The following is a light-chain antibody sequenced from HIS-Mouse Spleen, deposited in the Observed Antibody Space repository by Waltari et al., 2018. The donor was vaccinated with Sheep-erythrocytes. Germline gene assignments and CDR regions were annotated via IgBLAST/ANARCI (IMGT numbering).Light chain of an antibody. V-gene: IGLV3-1*01. J-gene: IGLJ2*01. Sequence: SYELTQPPSVSVPPGQAASITCSGHKLGDKYACWYQQKPGQSPVLVIYQASKRPSGIPERFSGSNSGNTATLTISGTQAMDEADYYCQAWDSSTVVFGGGTKLTVL. CDR3: QAWDSSTVV. CDR2: QAS. CDR1: KLGDKY.